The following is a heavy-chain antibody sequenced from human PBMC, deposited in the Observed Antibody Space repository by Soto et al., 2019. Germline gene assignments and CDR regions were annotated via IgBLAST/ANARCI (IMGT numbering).Heavy chain of an antibody. D-gene: IGHD2-15*01. V-gene: IGHV3-30-3*01. J-gene: IGHJ6*02. CDR2: ISYDGSNK. CDR1: GFTFSSYA. Sequence: QVQLVESGGGVVQPGRSLRLSCAASGFTFSSYAMHWVRQAPGKGLEWVAVISYDGSNKYYADSVKGRFTISRDNSKNTLCLQMNSLRAEDTAVYCSARDQVLDIVVVVAATTNHYYYYGMDVWGQGTTVTVSS. CDR3: ARDQVLDIVVVVAATTNHYYYYGMDV.